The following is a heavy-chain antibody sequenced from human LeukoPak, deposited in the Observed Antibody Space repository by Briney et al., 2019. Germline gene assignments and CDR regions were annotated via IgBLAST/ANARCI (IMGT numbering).Heavy chain of an antibody. D-gene: IGHD1-26*01. CDR1: GYTFTGYY. Sequence: ASVKASCKASGYTFTGYYMHWVRQAPGQGLEWMGIINPSGGGTSFAQKFQGRVTMTRDTSTSTVYMELSSLRSEDTAVYYCARDWKGNQWEVGLVIGLWGRGTLVAVSS. CDR2: INPSGGGT. CDR3: ARDWKGNQWEVGLVIGL. J-gene: IGHJ2*01. V-gene: IGHV1-46*01.